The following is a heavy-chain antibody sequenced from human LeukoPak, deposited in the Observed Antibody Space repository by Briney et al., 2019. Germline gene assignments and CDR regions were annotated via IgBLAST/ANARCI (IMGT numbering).Heavy chain of an antibody. Sequence: GGSLRLSCAASGFIFSSYSMNWVRQAPGKGLEWVSSISSSSSYIYYADSVKGRFTISRDNAKNSLYLQMNSLRAEDTAVYYCARDNGIPAASFDYWGQGTLVTVSS. D-gene: IGHD2-2*01. V-gene: IGHV3-21*01. CDR1: GFIFSSYS. J-gene: IGHJ4*02. CDR2: ISSSSSYI. CDR3: ARDNGIPAASFDY.